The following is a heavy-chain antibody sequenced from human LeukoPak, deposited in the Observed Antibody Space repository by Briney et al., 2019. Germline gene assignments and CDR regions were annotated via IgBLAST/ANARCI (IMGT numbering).Heavy chain of an antibody. Sequence: GGSLRLSCAASGFTFSSYSMNWVRQAPGKGLEWASSISGNSNYIYYADSVRGRFTISRDNAKNSLYLQMKSLRPEDTAVYYCASFGSGSYFKPWGQGTLVTVSS. CDR1: GFTFSSYS. V-gene: IGHV3-21*01. J-gene: IGHJ5*02. D-gene: IGHD3-10*01. CDR2: ISGNSNYI. CDR3: ASFGSGSYFKP.